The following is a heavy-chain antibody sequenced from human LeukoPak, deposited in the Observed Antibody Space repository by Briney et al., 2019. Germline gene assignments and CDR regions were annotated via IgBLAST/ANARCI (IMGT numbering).Heavy chain of an antibody. CDR1: GYTFTSYG. Sequence: ASVKVSCKASGYTFTSYGISWVRQAPGQGLEWMGWISAYNGNTNYAQKLQGRVTMTTDTSTSTAYMELSRLRSDDTAVYYCARYSYDILTGYPKGWFDPWGQGTLVTVSS. J-gene: IGHJ5*02. D-gene: IGHD3-9*01. CDR2: ISAYNGNT. V-gene: IGHV1-18*01. CDR3: ARYSYDILTGYPKGWFDP.